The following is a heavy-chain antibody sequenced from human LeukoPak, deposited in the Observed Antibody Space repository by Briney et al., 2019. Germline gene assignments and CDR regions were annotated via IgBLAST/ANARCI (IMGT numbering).Heavy chain of an antibody. CDR2: ISHSGST. CDR3: ARGGFRLSPLYYYYYMDV. Sequence: SETLSLTCAVYGGSFSGYYWSWIRQPPGKGLEWIGEISHSGSTNYNPSLKSRVTISVDTSKNQFSLKLSSVTAADTAVYYCARGGFRLSPLYYYYYMDVWGKGTTVTVSS. CDR1: GGSFSGYY. J-gene: IGHJ6*03. D-gene: IGHD4/OR15-4a*01. V-gene: IGHV4-34*01.